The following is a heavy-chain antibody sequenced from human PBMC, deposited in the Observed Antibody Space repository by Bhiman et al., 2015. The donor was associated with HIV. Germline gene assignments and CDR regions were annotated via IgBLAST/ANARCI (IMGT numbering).Heavy chain of an antibody. J-gene: IGHJ4*02. Sequence: EVQLLESGGGLAQPGGSLRLSCAVSGFTFSNYAMDWVRQAPGKGLEWVSTLSGSGYTTYYADSVKGRFTISRDNSKNTLYLQMNSLRAEDTAVYFCAKSDRYQLLTGGRFDYWGQGTLVTVS. CDR3: AKSDRYQLLTGGRFDY. CDR1: GFTFSNYA. V-gene: IGHV3-23*01. CDR2: LSGSGYTT. D-gene: IGHD2-2*01.